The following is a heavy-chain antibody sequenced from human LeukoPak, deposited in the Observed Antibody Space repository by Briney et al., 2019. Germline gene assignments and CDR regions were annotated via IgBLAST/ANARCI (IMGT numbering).Heavy chain of an antibody. V-gene: IGHV3-21*06. Sequence: PGGSLRLSCAASGFTFSSYSMNWLRQAPGKGLEWVSSISSSSSYIYYADSVKGRFTISRDNSQNILYLQMNSLRAEDTAVYYCARDLNWETYWGQGTLVSVSS. CDR2: ISSSSSYI. D-gene: IGHD7-27*01. J-gene: IGHJ4*02. CDR3: ARDLNWETY. CDR1: GFTFSSYS.